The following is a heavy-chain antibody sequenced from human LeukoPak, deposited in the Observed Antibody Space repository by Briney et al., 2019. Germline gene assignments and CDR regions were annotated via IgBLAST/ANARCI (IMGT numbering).Heavy chain of an antibody. J-gene: IGHJ4*02. CDR3: ARGVYLGSGYYFDY. V-gene: IGHV4-4*07. D-gene: IGHD6-25*01. CDR2: IYTSGST. Sequence: SETLSLTCTVSGGSISSYYWNWIRQPAGKGLEWIGHIYTSGSTNYNSSLKSRVTMSVDTSKNQFSVKLNSVIAADTAMYYCARGVYLGSGYYFDYWGQGTLVTVSS. CDR1: GGSISSYY.